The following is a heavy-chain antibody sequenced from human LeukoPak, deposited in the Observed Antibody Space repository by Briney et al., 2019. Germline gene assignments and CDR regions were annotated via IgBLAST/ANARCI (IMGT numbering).Heavy chain of an antibody. V-gene: IGHV1-2*02. D-gene: IGHD1-26*01. CDR2: INPNSGGT. J-gene: IGHJ4*02. CDR3: ARDSGSYKGIDY. CDR1: GYTFTSYY. Sequence: ASVKVSCKASGYTFTSYYMHWVRQAPGQGLEWMGWINPNSGGTNYAQKFQGRVTMTRDTSISTAYMELSRLRSDDTAVYYCARDSGSYKGIDYWGQGTLVTVSS.